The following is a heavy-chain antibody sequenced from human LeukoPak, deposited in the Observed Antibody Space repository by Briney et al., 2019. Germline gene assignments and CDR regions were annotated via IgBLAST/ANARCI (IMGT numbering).Heavy chain of an antibody. J-gene: IGHJ4*02. CDR2: IYYSGST. CDR1: GDSISSGTFY. D-gene: IGHD6-13*01. CDR3: ASDSSGDRYSSGYN. Sequence: PSETLSLTCTVSGDSISSGTFYWSWIRQPTGKGLEWIGSIYYSGSTYYNPSLKSRVTISVDTSKNQFSLRLSSVTAADTAVYYCASDSSGDRYSSGYNWGQGTLVTVSS. V-gene: IGHV4-39*01.